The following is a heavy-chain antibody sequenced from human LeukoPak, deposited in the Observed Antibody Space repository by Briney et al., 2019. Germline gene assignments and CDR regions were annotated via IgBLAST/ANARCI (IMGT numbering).Heavy chain of an antibody. CDR2: ISGSGGST. J-gene: IGHJ4*02. Sequence: GRSLRLSCAASGFTFSSYGMHWVRQAPGKGLEWVSAISGSGGSTYYADSVKGRFTISRDNSKNTLYLQMNSLRAEDTAVYYCAKDSRGPYYYDSSGSLDWGQGTLVTVSS. CDR3: AKDSRGPYYYDSSGSLD. V-gene: IGHV3-23*01. CDR1: GFTFSSYG. D-gene: IGHD3-22*01.